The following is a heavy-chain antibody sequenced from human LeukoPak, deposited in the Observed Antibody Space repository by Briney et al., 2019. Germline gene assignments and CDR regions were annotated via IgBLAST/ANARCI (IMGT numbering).Heavy chain of an antibody. CDR1: GYTFTGYY. V-gene: IGHV1-2*02. Sequence: ASVKVSCKASGYTFTGYYMHWVRQAPGQGLEWMGWINPNSGGTNYAQKFQGRVTMTRDTSISTAYMELSRLRSDDTVVYYCATSTRITMIVYPTPANWFDPWGQGTLVTVSS. D-gene: IGHD3-22*01. CDR2: INPNSGGT. J-gene: IGHJ5*02. CDR3: ATSTRITMIVYPTPANWFDP.